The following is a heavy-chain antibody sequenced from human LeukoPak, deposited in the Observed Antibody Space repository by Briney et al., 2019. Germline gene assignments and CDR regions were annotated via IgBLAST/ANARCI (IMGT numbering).Heavy chain of an antibody. J-gene: IGHJ4*02. CDR1: GYSISSGYY. V-gene: IGHV4-38-2*02. Sequence: PSETLSLTCTVSGYSISSGYYWGWIRQPPGKGLEWIGEINHSGSTNYNPSLKSRVTISVDTSKNQFSLKLSSVTAADTAVYYCASPYCSSTSCYGYWGQGTLVTVSS. D-gene: IGHD2-2*01. CDR2: INHSGST. CDR3: ASPYCSSTSCYGY.